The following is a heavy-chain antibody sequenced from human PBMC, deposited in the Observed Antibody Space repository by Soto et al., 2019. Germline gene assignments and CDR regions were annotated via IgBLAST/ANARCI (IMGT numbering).Heavy chain of an antibody. Sequence: EVQLLESGGGLVQPAGSLRLSCAASGFTFTSYAMIWVRQAPGKGLEWVSAISGSGGSTYYADSVKGRFTISRDNSKNTVYLQMNSLRAEDTAVYYCARVQCTGGSCFSSYYYYYGMDVWGQGTTVTVSS. V-gene: IGHV3-23*01. D-gene: IGHD2-15*01. CDR3: ARVQCTGGSCFSSYYYYYGMDV. J-gene: IGHJ6*02. CDR2: ISGSGGST. CDR1: GFTFTSYA.